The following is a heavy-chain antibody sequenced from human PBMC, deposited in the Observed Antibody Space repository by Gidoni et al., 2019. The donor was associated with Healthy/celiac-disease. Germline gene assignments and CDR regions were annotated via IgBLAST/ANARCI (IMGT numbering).Heavy chain of an antibody. J-gene: IGHJ4*02. D-gene: IGHD3-3*01. Sequence: QVQLQKSGPGLVKPSETLSLTCTVSGYSISSGHYWGWIRQPPGKGLEWIGSIYHSGSTYYNPSLKSRVTISVDTSKNQFSLKLSSVTAADTAVYYCARDTYDLKPGMGYFDYWGQGTLVTVSS. V-gene: IGHV4-38-2*02. CDR2: IYHSGST. CDR3: ARDTYDLKPGMGYFDY. CDR1: GYSISSGHY.